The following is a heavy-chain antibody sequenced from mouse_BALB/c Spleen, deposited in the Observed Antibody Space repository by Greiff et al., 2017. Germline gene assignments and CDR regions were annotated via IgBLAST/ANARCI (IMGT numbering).Heavy chain of an antibody. J-gene: IGHJ2*01. D-gene: IGHD1-1*01. CDR2: INPYNDGT. Sequence: VQLKESGPELVKPGASVKMSCKASGYTFTSYVMHWVKQKPGQGLEWIGYINPYNDGTKYNEKFKGKATLTSDKSSSTAYMELSSLTSEDSAVYYCARSYYGSSYYFDYWGQGTTLTVSS. CDR3: ARSYYGSSYYFDY. CDR1: GYTFTSYV. V-gene: IGHV1-14*01.